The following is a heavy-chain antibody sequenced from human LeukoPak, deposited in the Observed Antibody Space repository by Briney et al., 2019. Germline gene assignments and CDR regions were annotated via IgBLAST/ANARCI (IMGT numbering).Heavy chain of an antibody. D-gene: IGHD4-11*01. CDR3: AKDLSRTVTTADY. Sequence: GGSLRLSCAASGFTFSSYAMSWVRQAPGKGLEWVSAISGSGGSTYYADSVRGRFTISRDNSKSTLYLQMNSLRAEDTAVYYCAKDLSRTVTTADYWGQGTLVTVSS. J-gene: IGHJ4*02. CDR2: ISGSGGST. V-gene: IGHV3-23*01. CDR1: GFTFSSYA.